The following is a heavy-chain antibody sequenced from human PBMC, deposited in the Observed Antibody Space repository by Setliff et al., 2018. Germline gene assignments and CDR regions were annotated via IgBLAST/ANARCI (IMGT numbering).Heavy chain of an antibody. CDR3: LRLVRYCSRTTCQGTPGDEV. J-gene: IGHJ4*02. CDR2: IGVYTGHT. CDR1: GYTFAESI. V-gene: IGHV1-18*04. Sequence: GASVKVSCKASGYTFAESIVSWVRQAPGQGLEWMGWIGVYTGHTSFAQKFEDRVSMSTDKSTNMAYMELRGLRFDDTAVYYCLRLVRYCSRTTCQGTPGDEVWGQGTLVTVS. D-gene: IGHD2-8*01.